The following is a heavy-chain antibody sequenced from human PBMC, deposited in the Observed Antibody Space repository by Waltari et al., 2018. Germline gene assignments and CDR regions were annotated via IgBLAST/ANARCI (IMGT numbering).Heavy chain of an antibody. D-gene: IGHD2-15*01. V-gene: IGHV1-2*06. J-gene: IGHJ4*02. CDR2: INPNSGGT. Sequence: QVQLVQSGAEVKKPGASVKVSCKASGYTFTGYYMHWVRQAPGQVLEWMGRINPNSGGTNYAQKFQGRVTMTRDTSISTAYMELSRLRSDDTAVYYCAGGYCSGGSCYSVRYWGQGTLVTVSS. CDR1: GYTFTGYY. CDR3: AGGYCSGGSCYSVRY.